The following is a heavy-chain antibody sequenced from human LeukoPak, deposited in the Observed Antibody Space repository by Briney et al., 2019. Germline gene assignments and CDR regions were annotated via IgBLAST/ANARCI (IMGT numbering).Heavy chain of an antibody. CDR1: GGSFSGYY. D-gene: IGHD3-3*01. J-gene: IGHJ4*02. CDR3: ARGRVRSFGVVIPFFDY. V-gene: IGHV4-34*01. Sequence: SETLSLTCAVYGGSFSGYYWSWIRHPPGTGLEWIWEINHSGSTNYNPSLKSRVTISVDTSKNQFSLKLSSVTAADTAVYYCARGRVRSFGVVIPFFDYWGQGTLVTVSS. CDR2: INHSGST.